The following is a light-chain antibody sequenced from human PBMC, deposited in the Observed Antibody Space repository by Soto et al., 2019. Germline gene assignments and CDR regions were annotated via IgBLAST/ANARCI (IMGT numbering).Light chain of an antibody. J-gene: IGKJ2*01. V-gene: IGKV4-1*01. CDR2: GAS. CDR1: QSVLYNSNNKNH. CDR3: QQSYSITFT. Sequence: DFVMTQAPDSLAVSRGARATINCKSSQSVLYNSNNKNHLGWFQQKTGQPPKLLIYGASFRPSGVHDRFIGNESGTDLTFTGSSQTAEDVAVYYFQQSYSITFTCGQGTKLEI.